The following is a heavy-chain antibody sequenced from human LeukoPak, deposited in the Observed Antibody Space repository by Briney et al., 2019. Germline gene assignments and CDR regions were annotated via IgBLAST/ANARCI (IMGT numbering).Heavy chain of an antibody. D-gene: IGHD3-3*02. V-gene: IGHV4-39*01. Sequence: SETLSLTCTVSGGSISSSSYYWGWIRQPPGKGLEWIGSIYYSGSTYYNPSLKSRVTISVDTSKNQFSLKLSSVTAADTAVYYCARHLHFWSGYYSYCFDYWGQGTLVTVSS. CDR2: IYYSGST. J-gene: IGHJ4*02. CDR3: ARHLHFWSGYYSYCFDY. CDR1: GGSISSSSYY.